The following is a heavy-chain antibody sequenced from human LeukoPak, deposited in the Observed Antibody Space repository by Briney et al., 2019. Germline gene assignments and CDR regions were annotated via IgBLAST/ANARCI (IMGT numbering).Heavy chain of an antibody. J-gene: IGHJ3*02. CDR1: GGSINSYY. Sequence: SETLSLTCTVSGGSINSYYWSWIRQPPGKGLEWIGYICCGGSTNSNPSLKGRVTISVGTSKNQFSLKLSSVTAADTAVYYCARHLILSQGDAFDIWGQGTLVTVSS. CDR2: ICCGGST. CDR3: ARHLILSQGDAFDI. D-gene: IGHD3-10*01. V-gene: IGHV4-59*08.